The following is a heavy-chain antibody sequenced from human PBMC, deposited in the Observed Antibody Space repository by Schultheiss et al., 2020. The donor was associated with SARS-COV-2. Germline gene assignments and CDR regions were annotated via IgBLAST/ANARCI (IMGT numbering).Heavy chain of an antibody. Sequence: SQTLSLTCTVSGGSVSNNYNYWHWIRQTPGNGLEWIGYIYYSGSTNYNPSLKSRVTISVDTSKNQFSLKLSSVTAADTAVYYCARSTGFLLWFDPWGQGTLVTVSS. J-gene: IGHJ5*02. CDR3: ARSTGFLLWFDP. D-gene: IGHD3-3*01. V-gene: IGHV4-61*01. CDR2: IYYSGST. CDR1: GGSVSNNYNY.